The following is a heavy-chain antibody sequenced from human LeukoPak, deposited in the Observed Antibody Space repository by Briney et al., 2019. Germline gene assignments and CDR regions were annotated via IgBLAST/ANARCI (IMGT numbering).Heavy chain of an antibody. V-gene: IGHV1-46*01. CDR3: ARDRGGNYYHFDY. J-gene: IGHJ4*02. Sequence: ASVKVSCKASGGTFSSYAISWVRQAPGQGLEWMGIINPSGGSTTNAQKFQGRVTMTRDTSTSTVYMELSSLRSDDTAVYYCARDRGGNYYHFDYWGQGTLVTVSS. CDR2: INPSGGST. D-gene: IGHD1-26*01. CDR1: GGTFSSYA.